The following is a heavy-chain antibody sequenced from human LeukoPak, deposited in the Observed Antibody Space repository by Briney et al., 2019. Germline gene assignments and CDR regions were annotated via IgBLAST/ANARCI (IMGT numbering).Heavy chain of an antibody. J-gene: IGHJ4*02. CDR2: VHLNGAT. CDR3: TRESGAFSPFGF. D-gene: IGHD1-26*01. V-gene: IGHV4-4*02. Sequence: NTSGTLSLTGAVSGGSIITTNWWSWVRQPPGKGLEWIGEVHLNGATHYNPSLGSRVSMSIDKSKNHMSLKLTSVTAADTAIYYCTRESGAFSPFGFWGQGTLVTVSS. CDR1: GGSIITTNW.